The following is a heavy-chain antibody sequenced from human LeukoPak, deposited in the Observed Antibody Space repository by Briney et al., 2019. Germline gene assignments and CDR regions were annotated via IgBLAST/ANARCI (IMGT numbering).Heavy chain of an antibody. CDR3: ARGRNPYFDY. D-gene: IGHD2/OR15-2a*01. CDR2: IYTSGST. Sequence: SETLSLTCTVSGGSISSGSYYWSWIRQPAGKGLEWIGRIYTSGSTNYNPSLKSRVTISVDTSKNQFSLKLSSVTAADTAVYYCARGRNPYFDYWGQGTLVTVSS. V-gene: IGHV4-61*02. J-gene: IGHJ4*01. CDR1: GGSISSGSYY.